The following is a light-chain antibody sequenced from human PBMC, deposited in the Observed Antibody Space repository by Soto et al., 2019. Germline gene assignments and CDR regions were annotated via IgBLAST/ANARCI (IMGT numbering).Light chain of an antibody. Sequence: EIVLTQSPATLSLSPGERATLSCRASQSVSSNYLARYQQKPGQAPRLLIYDASNRAIGIPARFSGSGSGTDFTLTISSLEPEDFAVYYCQQRSNWPLTFGGGTKVDIK. J-gene: IGKJ4*01. CDR3: QQRSNWPLT. CDR1: QSVSSNY. V-gene: IGKV3-11*01. CDR2: DAS.